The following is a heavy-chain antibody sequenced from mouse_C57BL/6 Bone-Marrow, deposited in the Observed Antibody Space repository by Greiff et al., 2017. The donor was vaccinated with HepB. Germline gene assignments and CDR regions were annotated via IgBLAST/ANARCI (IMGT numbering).Heavy chain of an antibody. CDR1: GFTFSDYY. V-gene: IGHV5-12*01. D-gene: IGHD1-1*01. Sequence: EVQLVESGGGLVQPGGSLKLSCAASGFTFSDYYMYWVRQTPEKRLEWVAYISNGGGSTYYPDTVKGRFTISRDNAKNTLYLQMSRLKSEDTAMYYCARLHYVSSYPYYFDYWGQGTTLTVSS. CDR2: ISNGGGST. J-gene: IGHJ2*01. CDR3: ARLHYVSSYPYYFDY.